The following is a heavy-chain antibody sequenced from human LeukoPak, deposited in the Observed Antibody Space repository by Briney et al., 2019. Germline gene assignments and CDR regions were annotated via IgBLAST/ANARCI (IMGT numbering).Heavy chain of an antibody. V-gene: IGHV4-39*02. D-gene: IGHD3-16*02. CDR1: GGSISSSSYY. J-gene: IGHJ4*02. Sequence: KPSETLSLTCTVSGGSISSSSYYWGWIRQPPGKGLGWIGSIYYSGSTYYNPSLKSRVTISVDTSKNQFSLKLSSVTAADTAVYYCAREYVWGSYRKFDYWGQGTLVTVSS. CDR2: IYYSGST. CDR3: AREYVWGSYRKFDY.